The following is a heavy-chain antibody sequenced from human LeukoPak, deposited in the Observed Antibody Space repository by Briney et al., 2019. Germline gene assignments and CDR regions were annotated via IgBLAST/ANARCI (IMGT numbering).Heavy chain of an antibody. D-gene: IGHD2-2*01. Sequence: ASVKVSCKASGYTFTVYHMHWVRQAPGQGLEWMGLINPNSGDTNYAQKFQGRVTMTRDTSISTAYMELSRLRFDDTAVYYCARDYCSSTSCLFDYWGEGTLVTVSS. CDR2: INPNSGDT. V-gene: IGHV1-2*06. CDR3: ARDYCSSTSCLFDY. CDR1: GYTFTVYH. J-gene: IGHJ4*02.